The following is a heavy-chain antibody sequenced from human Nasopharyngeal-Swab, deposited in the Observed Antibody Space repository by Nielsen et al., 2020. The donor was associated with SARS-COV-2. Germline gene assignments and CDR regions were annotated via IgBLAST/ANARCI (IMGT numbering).Heavy chain of an antibody. CDR3: ARHSRVTTVVVVTLLDF. J-gene: IGHJ4*02. CDR2: MSYSGVT. Sequence: RQAPGKGLEWIGSMSYSGVTFYNPSLRNRVTLSVDTSKNLLSLKLDSVTAADTALYYCARHSRVTTVVVVTLLDFWGQGIQVTVSS. V-gene: IGHV4-39*01. D-gene: IGHD3-22*01.